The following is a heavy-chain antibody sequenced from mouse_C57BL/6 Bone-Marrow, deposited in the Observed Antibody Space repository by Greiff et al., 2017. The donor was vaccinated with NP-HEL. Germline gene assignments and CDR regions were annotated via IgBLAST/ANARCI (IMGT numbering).Heavy chain of an antibody. CDR1: GFTFSSYG. CDR2: ISSGGSYT. Sequence: EVKLQESGGDLVKPGGSLKLSCAASGFTFSSYGMSWVRQTPDKRLEWVATISSGGSYTYYPDSVKGRFTISRDNAKNTLYLQMSSLKSEDTAMYYCARAYYGSSYSFDYWGQGTTLTVSS. D-gene: IGHD1-1*01. CDR3: ARAYYGSSYSFDY. V-gene: IGHV5-6*01. J-gene: IGHJ2*01.